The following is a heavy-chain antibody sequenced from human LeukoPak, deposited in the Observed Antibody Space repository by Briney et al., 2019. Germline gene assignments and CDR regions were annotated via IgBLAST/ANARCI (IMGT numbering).Heavy chain of an antibody. CDR1: GFTFSSYG. CDR3: ARDGVGTSLDY. V-gene: IGHV3-33*01. J-gene: IGHJ4*02. D-gene: IGHD3/OR15-3a*01. CDR2: IWYDGSSK. Sequence: TGGSLRLSCAASGFTFSSYGMHWVRQAPGKGLEWVAVIWYDGSSKYYADSVKGRFTISRDNSKNTLYLQMNSLRAEDTAVYYCARDGVGTSLDYWGQGTLVTVSS.